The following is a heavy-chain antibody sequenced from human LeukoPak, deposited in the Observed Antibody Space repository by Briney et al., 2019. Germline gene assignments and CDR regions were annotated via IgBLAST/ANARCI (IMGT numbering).Heavy chain of an antibody. D-gene: IGHD3-10*01. CDR1: GGSISSGGNY. Sequence: SQTLSLTCTVSGGSISSGGNYWTWIRQNPGKGLEWIGYINYSGNAYYNPSLKSRVTISVDTSKNQFSLKLSSVTAADTAVYYCARDGSRGRSPYYYYYGMDVWGQGTTVTVSS. CDR2: INYSGNA. CDR3: ARDGSRGRSPYYYYYGMDV. V-gene: IGHV4-31*03. J-gene: IGHJ6*02.